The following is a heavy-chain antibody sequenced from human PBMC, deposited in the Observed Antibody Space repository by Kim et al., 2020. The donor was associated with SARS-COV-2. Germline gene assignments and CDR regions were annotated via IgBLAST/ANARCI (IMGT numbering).Heavy chain of an antibody. CDR2: ISSSSSTI. CDR3: ARTDERDIAAAGSFDY. D-gene: IGHD6-13*01. CDR1: GFTFSSYS. Sequence: GGSLRLSCAASGFTFSSYSMNWVRQAPGKGLEWVSYISSSSSTIYYADSVKGRFTISRDNAKNSLYLQMNSLRAEDTAVYYCARTDERDIAAAGSFDYWGQGTLVTVSS. V-gene: IGHV3-48*04. J-gene: IGHJ4*02.